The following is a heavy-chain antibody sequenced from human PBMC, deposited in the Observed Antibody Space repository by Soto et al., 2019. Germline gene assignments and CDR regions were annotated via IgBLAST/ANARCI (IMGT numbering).Heavy chain of an antibody. CDR1: GFTFSNYA. J-gene: IGHJ4*02. CDR3: AKLNLFVSAAAGRGPFDY. Sequence: VQLLESGGGLVQPGGSLRLSCAASGFTFSNYAMSWVRQATGKGLEWVSAVSGSGGNTYYADSVQGRFTISRDNSKNMLNLQMNSLRAEDTAVYYCAKLNLFVSAAAGRGPFDYWGQGTLVTVSS. CDR2: VSGSGGNT. D-gene: IGHD6-13*01. V-gene: IGHV3-23*01.